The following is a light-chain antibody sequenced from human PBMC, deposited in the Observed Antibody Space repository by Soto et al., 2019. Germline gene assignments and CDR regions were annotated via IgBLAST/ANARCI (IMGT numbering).Light chain of an antibody. CDR3: QQDDNWWT. Sequence: EIVMTQSAATLSVSPGERATLSCRASQSVSSNLAWYQQKPGQAPRLLISGASTRATGIPSRFSGSGSGTEFKLTFCSLQSEDFAVYYCQQDDNWWTFGQGTKVEIE. CDR2: GAS. J-gene: IGKJ1*01. CDR1: QSVSSN. V-gene: IGKV3-15*01.